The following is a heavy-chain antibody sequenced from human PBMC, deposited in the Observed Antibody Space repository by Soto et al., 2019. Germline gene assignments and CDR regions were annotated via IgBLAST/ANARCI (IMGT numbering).Heavy chain of an antibody. CDR1: GFSFSSDA. CDR3: ARDMYSSDYFVKWFEP. CDR2: ISHDGINK. J-gene: IGHJ5*02. V-gene: IGHV3-30-3*01. D-gene: IGHD6-19*01. Sequence: QVRLVESGGGVVQPGRSLRLSCTASGFSFSSDAMYWVRQPPGKGLEWVAVISHDGINKHYADSVKGRVTVSRDNSNHSLDLQLNSLRGEDTAMYYCARDMYSSDYFVKWFEPWGQGTLVTVSS.